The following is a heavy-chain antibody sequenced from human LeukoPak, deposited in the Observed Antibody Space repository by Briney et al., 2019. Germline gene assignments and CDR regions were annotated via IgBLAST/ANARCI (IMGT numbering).Heavy chain of an antibody. CDR2: ISSSGSTI. J-gene: IGHJ5*02. D-gene: IGHD3-10*01. Sequence: GGSLRFSCAASGFTFSDYDMSWIRQAPGKGLEWVSHISSSGSTIYYADSVKGRFTISRDNAKNSLYLQMNSLRAEDTAVYYCASLYGSGSYSSDWFDPWGQGTLVTVSS. CDR3: ASLYGSGSYSSDWFDP. V-gene: IGHV3-11*04. CDR1: GFTFSDYD.